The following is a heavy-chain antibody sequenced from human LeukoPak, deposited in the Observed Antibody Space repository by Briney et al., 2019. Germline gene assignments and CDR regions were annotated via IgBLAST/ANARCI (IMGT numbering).Heavy chain of an antibody. CDR1: GFTFSSYG. V-gene: IGHV3-30*02. Sequence: PGGSLRLSCAASGFTFSSYGMYWVRQAPGKGLEWVAFIRYDGSNKYYADSVKGRFTISRDNSKNTLYLQMNILRAEDMAVYYCARVIRDGYNLGFDYWGQGTLVTVSS. D-gene: IGHD5-24*01. J-gene: IGHJ4*02. CDR2: IRYDGSNK. CDR3: ARVIRDGYNLGFDY.